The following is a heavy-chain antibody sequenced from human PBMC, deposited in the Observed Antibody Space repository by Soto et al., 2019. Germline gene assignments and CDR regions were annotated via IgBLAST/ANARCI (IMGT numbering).Heavy chain of an antibody. CDR3: AHLPWKQLWPRAPVVN. Sequence: SGPTLVNPTQTLTLTCTFSGFSRSPSGVGVGWIRQPPGKALEWLGIIFWDDDKRYRPSLKSRLTITKDTSKNQLVLTMTNMNPVDTATYYCAHLPWKQLWPRAPVVNWGQGTPVTVSS. V-gene: IGHV2-5*02. J-gene: IGHJ4*02. CDR1: GFSRSPSGVG. CDR2: IFWDDDK. D-gene: IGHD5-18*01.